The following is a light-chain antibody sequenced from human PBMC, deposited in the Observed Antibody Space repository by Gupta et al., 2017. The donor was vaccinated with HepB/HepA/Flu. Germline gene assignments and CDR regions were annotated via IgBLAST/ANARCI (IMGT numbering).Light chain of an antibody. Sequence: SYVLTQPPSVAMAPGETVRITCGGNNIGSKSVHWDQQKPGQAPMLVVYANYARPSGIPERFSGSNSGRTATLTISRVEAGDEADYYCQVWDSSSDHVVFGGGTKLTVL. CDR2: ANY. CDR3: QVWDSSSDHVV. CDR1: NIGSKS. V-gene: IGLV3-21*02. J-gene: IGLJ3*02.